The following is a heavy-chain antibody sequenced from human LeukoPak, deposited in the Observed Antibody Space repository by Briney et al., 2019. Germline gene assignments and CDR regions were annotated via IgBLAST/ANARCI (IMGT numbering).Heavy chain of an antibody. J-gene: IGHJ6*02. CDR3: AKDLHNYGMDV. CDR1: GFSISNNY. V-gene: IGHV3-53*01. CDR2: ISGGGNT. Sequence: GGSLRLSCAASGFSISNNYMNWVRQAPGKGLEWVSTISGGGNTYDADSVKGRFTISRDNSKNMLYLQMNNLRAEDTAVYYCAKDLHNYGMDVWGQGTMVTVSS.